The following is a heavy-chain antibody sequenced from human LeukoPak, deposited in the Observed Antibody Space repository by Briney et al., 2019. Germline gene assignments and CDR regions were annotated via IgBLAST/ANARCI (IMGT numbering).Heavy chain of an antibody. J-gene: IGHJ4*02. CDR1: GYTPTELS. CDR3: AIERGYYGGSTFDY. V-gene: IGHV1-24*01. Sequence: RASVKVSCKVSGYTPTELSMHWVRQAPGKGLEWMGGFDPEDGETIYAQKFQGRVTMTEDTFTDTAYMELSSLRSEDTAVYYCAIERGYYGGSTFDYWGQGTLVTVSS. CDR2: FDPEDGET. D-gene: IGHD4-23*01.